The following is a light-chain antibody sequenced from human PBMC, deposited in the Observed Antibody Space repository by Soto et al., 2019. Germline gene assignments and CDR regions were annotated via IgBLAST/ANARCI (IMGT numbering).Light chain of an antibody. CDR3: SSYTSIHTYV. CDR1: SNDICGYDY. J-gene: IGLJ1*01. V-gene: IGLV2-14*01. Sequence: SALTQPASVSASPGQSIAISCTLTSNDICGYDYVSWYQQHAGKAPKLMIYDVSNRPSGVPNRFSGPKPGNTASLTISGLRAEDEADYYCSSYTSIHTYVFGTG. CDR2: DVS.